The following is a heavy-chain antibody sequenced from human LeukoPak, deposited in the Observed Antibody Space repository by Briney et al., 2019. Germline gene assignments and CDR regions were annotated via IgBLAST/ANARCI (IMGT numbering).Heavy chain of an antibody. J-gene: IGHJ3*02. CDR3: ASYDPALAAFDI. Sequence: PGGSLRLSCAASGFTLSYVSLSWVRQAPGKGLEWVCHIKSKTDGGTTTYAAPVKGRFTISRDDSKSALYLQMNSLKTEDTAVYYCASYDPALAAFDIWGQGTRVTVSS. CDR2: IKSKTDGGTT. CDR1: GFTLSYVS. D-gene: IGHD3-22*01. V-gene: IGHV3-15*01.